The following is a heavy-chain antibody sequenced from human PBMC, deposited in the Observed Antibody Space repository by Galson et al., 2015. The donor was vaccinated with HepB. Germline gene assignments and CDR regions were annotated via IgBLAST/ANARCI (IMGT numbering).Heavy chain of an antibody. CDR1: GFTFSNAW. Sequence: SLRLSCAASGFTFSNAWMSWVRQAPGKGLEWVGRIKSKTDGGTTDYAAPVKGRFTISRDDSKNTLYLQMNSLKTEDTAVYYCTTDVVAAAGTPFDYWGQGTLVTVSS. CDR2: IKSKTDGGTT. D-gene: IGHD6-13*01. CDR3: TTDVVAAAGTPFDY. J-gene: IGHJ4*02. V-gene: IGHV3-15*01.